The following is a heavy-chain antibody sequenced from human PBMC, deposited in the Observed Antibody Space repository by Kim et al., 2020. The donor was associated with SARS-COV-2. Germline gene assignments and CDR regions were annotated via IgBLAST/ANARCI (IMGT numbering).Heavy chain of an antibody. J-gene: IGHJ1*01. V-gene: IGHV3-15*01. D-gene: IGHD5-12*01. Sequence: GGSLRLSCAASGFPFINAWMSWVRQAPGKGLEWVGRILSKAGGETTVYAAPVKGRFTISRDDSRNTLYLQMNSLKNEDTAVYYCITTVGHRGHDLGHWG. CDR2: ILSKAGGETT. CDR1: GFPFINAW. CDR3: ITTVGHRGHDLGH.